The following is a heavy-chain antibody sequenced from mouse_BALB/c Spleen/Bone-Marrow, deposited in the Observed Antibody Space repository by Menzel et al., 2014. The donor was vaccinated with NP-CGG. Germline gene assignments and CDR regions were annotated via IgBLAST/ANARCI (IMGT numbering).Heavy chain of an antibody. CDR2: IHPNSGNT. Sequence: VKLMESGSVLVRPGASVKLSCKASGYTFTSSWMHWAKQRPGQGLEWIGEIHPNSGNTNYNEKFKGKATPTVDTSSSTAYVDLSSLTSEDSAVYYCATGFAYWGQGTLVTVSA. J-gene: IGHJ3*01. CDR3: ATGFAY. CDR1: GYTFTSSW. V-gene: IGHV1S130*01.